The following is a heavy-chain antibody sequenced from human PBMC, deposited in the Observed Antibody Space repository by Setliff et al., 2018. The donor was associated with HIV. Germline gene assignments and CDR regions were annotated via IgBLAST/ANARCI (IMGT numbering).Heavy chain of an antibody. Sequence: KSSETLSLTCAVSGYSISTAYYWAWIRQPPGKGLEWIEGIHHSGSTNYNPSLKSRVTMSLDTSKNQISLKLSSVTAADTAVYFCARASYYDSGSSPLGYWGQGTLVTVSS. CDR1: GYSISTAYY. J-gene: IGHJ4*02. D-gene: IGHD3-10*01. CDR2: IHHSGST. CDR3: ARASYYDSGSSPLGY. V-gene: IGHV4-38-2*01.